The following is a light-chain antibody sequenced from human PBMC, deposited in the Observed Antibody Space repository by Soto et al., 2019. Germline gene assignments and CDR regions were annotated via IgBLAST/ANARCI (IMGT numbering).Light chain of an antibody. V-gene: IGKV3-15*01. CDR1: ESVSSN. CDR2: GAS. Sequence: AITQSPAALPVSPGERATLSCRASESVSSNLAWYQQKPGQAPRLLIYGASTRETGIRAKFSGSGSGTDCTLTISSLQSEDVAVDYCQQYNNWPKTFGQGTKVDIK. CDR3: QQYNNWPKT. J-gene: IGKJ1*01.